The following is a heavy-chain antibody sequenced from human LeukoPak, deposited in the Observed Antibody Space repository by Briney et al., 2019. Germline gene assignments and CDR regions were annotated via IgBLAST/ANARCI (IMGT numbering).Heavy chain of an antibody. D-gene: IGHD1-1*01. CDR1: DGSISIYY. V-gene: IGHV4-59*01. Sequence: SETLSLTCTVSDGSISIYYWSWIRQSPGKGLEWIGYINYSGSTSCNPSLKSRVTMSVDTSKNQFSLNLISMTAADTAVYYCARDLELGYWGQGTLVTVSS. CDR2: INYSGST. J-gene: IGHJ4*02. CDR3: ARDLELGY.